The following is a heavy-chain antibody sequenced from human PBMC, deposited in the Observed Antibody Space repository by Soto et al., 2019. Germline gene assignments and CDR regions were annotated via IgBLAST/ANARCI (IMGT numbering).Heavy chain of an antibody. CDR3: ARTYVPGIAGFDP. CDR1: GFTFSNYF. Sequence: GGSLRLSCAASGFTFSNYFMHWVRQVPGEGLVWVSRMSGDGKTISYADSVKGRFTISRDNAKNTLYLQMNSLRVEDSAVYYCARTYVPGIAGFDPWGQGTLVTVSS. D-gene: IGHD1-1*01. J-gene: IGHJ5*02. V-gene: IGHV3-74*01. CDR2: MSGDGKTI.